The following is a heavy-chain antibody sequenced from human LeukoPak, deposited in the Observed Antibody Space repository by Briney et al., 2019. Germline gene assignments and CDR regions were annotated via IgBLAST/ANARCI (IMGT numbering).Heavy chain of an antibody. V-gene: IGHV4-39*07. CDR2: IYYSGST. D-gene: IGHD2-2*02. CDR1: GGSISSSSYY. Sequence: SETLSLTCTVSGGSISSSSYYWGWIRQPPGKGLEWIGSIYYSGSTYYNPSLKSRVTISVDTSKNQFSLKLSSVTAADTAVYYCARQTDTVVVPAAIRDDFWSGTEFDPWGQGTLVTVSS. CDR3: ARQTDTVVVPAAIRDDFWSGTEFDP. J-gene: IGHJ5*02.